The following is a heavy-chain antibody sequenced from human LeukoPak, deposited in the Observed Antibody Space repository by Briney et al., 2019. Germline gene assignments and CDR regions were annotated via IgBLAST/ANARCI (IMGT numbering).Heavy chain of an antibody. J-gene: IGHJ5*02. V-gene: IGHV4-34*01. D-gene: IGHD3-3*01. CDR3: ARHYYDSHHPKWFDP. Sequence: GSLRLSCAVSVLTLSNVWMNWVRQAPGKGLEWIGEINHSGSTNYNPSLKSRVTISVDTSKNQFSLKLSSVTAADTAVYYCARHYYDSHHPKWFDPWGQGTLVTVSS. CDR1: VLTLSNVW. CDR2: INHSGST.